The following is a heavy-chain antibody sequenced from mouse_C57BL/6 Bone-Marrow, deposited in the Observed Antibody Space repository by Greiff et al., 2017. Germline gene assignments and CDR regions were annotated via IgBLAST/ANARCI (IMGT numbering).Heavy chain of an antibody. D-gene: IGHD1-1*01. CDR1: GYTFTSYW. CDR2: IYPGSGST. Sequence: QVQLQQSGAELVKPGASVKMSCKASGYTFTSYWITWVKQRPGQGLEWIGDIYPGSGSTNYNEKFKSKATLTVDTSSSTAYMQLSSLTSEDSAVYDCARRGITTVVATNAMDYWGQGTSVTVSS. V-gene: IGHV1-55*01. J-gene: IGHJ4*01. CDR3: ARRGITTVVATNAMDY.